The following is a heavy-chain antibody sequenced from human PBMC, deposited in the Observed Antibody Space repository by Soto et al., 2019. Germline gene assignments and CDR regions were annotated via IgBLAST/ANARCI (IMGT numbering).Heavy chain of an antibody. J-gene: IGHJ6*02. D-gene: IGHD3-10*02. Sequence: GGSLRLSCAASGFTFSNAWMNWVRQAPGKGLEWVGRIKSKTDGGTTDYAAPVKGRFTISRDDSKNTLYLQMNSLKTEDTAVYYCTRDLLEMATMFNYGMDVWGQGTTVTVSS. CDR3: TRDLLEMATMFNYGMDV. CDR2: IKSKTDGGTT. V-gene: IGHV3-15*07. CDR1: GFTFSNAW.